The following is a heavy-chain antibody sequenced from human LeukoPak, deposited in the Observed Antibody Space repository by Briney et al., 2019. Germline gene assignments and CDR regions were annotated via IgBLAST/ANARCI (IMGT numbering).Heavy chain of an antibody. CDR2: LNHNGRNT. CDR1: GFTFSRYA. Sequence: GGSLRLSCEASGFTFSRYAMDGVRQASGRGLECVSALNHNGRNTFCADSVKGRFPISRDNSRNTLYLQMNTLRAEDTALYYCAREVAAGGKGIYDIWGQGTMVTVSS. D-gene: IGHD6-25*01. J-gene: IGHJ3*02. V-gene: IGHV3-23*01. CDR3: AREVAAGGKGIYDI.